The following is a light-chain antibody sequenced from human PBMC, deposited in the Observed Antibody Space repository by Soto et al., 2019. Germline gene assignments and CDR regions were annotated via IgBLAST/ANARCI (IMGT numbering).Light chain of an antibody. J-gene: IGLJ2*01. CDR1: SSDVGSYNL. V-gene: IGLV2-23*01. CDR3: CSYAGSSTPV. Sequence: QSALTQPASVSGSPGQSITISCTGTSSDVGSYNLVSWYQQHPGKAPKLMIYEGSKRPSGVSNRFSGSKSGNTASLTISGLQAEVEADYYFCSYAGSSTPVFGGGTKLTVL. CDR2: EGS.